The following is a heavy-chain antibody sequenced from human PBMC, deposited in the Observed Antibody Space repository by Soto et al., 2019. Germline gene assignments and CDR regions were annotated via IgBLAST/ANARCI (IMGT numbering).Heavy chain of an antibody. V-gene: IGHV1-18*01. CDR3: ARVPKHCSGGSCYFDY. CDR1: GYTFTSYG. D-gene: IGHD2-15*01. J-gene: IGHJ4*02. CDR2: ISAYNGNT. Sequence: ASVKVSCKASGYTFTSYGISWVRQAPGQGLEWMGWISAYNGNTNYAQRLQGRVTMTTDTSTSTAYMELRSLRSDDTAVYYCARVPKHCSGGSCYFDYWGQGTLVTVSS.